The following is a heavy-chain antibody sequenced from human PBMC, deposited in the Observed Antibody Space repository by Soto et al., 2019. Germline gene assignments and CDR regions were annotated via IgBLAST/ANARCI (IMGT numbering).Heavy chain of an antibody. CDR3: ARVISGQRGYDYYGMDV. D-gene: IGHD5-12*01. Sequence: GSSVKVSCKASGYTFTSYGISWVRQAPGQGLEWMGWISAYNGNTNYAQKLQGRVTMTTDTSTSTAYMELRSLRSDDTAVYYCARVISGQRGYDYYGMDVWGQGTTVTVSS. CDR2: ISAYNGNT. V-gene: IGHV1-18*04. CDR1: GYTFTSYG. J-gene: IGHJ6*02.